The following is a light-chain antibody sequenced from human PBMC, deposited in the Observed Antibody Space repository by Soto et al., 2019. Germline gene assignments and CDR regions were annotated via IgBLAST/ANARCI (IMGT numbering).Light chain of an antibody. V-gene: IGKV1-27*01. CDR2: AAS. J-gene: IGKJ1*01. Sequence: DIQMTQSPSSLSASVGARVTITCRASQGIRNYLAWYQQKPGKVPKLLIYAASTLQSVVPSRFSSSGSGTDFTLLISNLQPEDVATYYCQKNKSSPRTFGQGIKVEIK. CDR1: QGIRNY. CDR3: QKNKSSPRT.